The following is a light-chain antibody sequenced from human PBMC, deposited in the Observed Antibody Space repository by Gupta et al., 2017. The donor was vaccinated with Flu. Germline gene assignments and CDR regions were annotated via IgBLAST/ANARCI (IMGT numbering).Light chain of an antibody. CDR1: ALPNHY. CDR3: QSADSTSTYFV. CDR2: KDT. V-gene: IGLV3-25*03. Sequence: DALPNHYFYWFHQKAGQAPALVIYKDTERPSVIPERFSASGSGTTVTLTISGVQAEDEADYYCQSADSTSTYFVFGPGTKVTVL. J-gene: IGLJ1*01.